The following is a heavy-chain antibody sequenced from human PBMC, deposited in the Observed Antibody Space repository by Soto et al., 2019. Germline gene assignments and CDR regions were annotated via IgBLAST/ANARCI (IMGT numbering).Heavy chain of an antibody. Sequence: EVQLVESGEGLVQPGGSLSLSSEASGFTFRSSWMSWVRQAPGKGLEWVSYIKPDGSETYYVDSVRGRFTISRDNAKNSLYLQMNSLRAEDTALYYCARDQSFGAFDIWGQGTMVTVS. V-gene: IGHV3-7*01. CDR1: GFTFRSSW. CDR2: IKPDGSET. D-gene: IGHD3-10*01. CDR3: ARDQSFGAFDI. J-gene: IGHJ3*02.